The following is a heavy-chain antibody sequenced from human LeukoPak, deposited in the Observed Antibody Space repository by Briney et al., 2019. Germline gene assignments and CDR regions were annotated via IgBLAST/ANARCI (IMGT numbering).Heavy chain of an antibody. CDR3: ARDSGPRFDY. J-gene: IGHJ4*02. Sequence: PSETLSLTCAAYGGSFSGYYWSWIRQPPGKGLEWIGEINHSGSTNYNPSLKSRVTISVDTSKNQFSLKVSSVTAADTAVYYCARDSGPRFDYWGQGTLVTVSS. CDR1: GGSFSGYY. V-gene: IGHV4-34*01. D-gene: IGHD6-19*01. CDR2: INHSGST.